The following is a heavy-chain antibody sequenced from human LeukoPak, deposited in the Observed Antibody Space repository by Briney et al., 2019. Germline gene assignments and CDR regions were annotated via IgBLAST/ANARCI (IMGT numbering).Heavy chain of an antibody. CDR1: GYTFTSYG. CDR3: ARGRRANIVATGFDY. Sequence: ASVKVSCKASGYTFTSYGISWVRQAPGQGLEWMGWISAYNGNTNYAQKLQGRVTMTTDTSTSTAYMELRSLRSDDTAVYYCARGRRANIVATGFDYWGQGTLVTVSS. D-gene: IGHD5-12*01. CDR2: ISAYNGNT. J-gene: IGHJ4*02. V-gene: IGHV1-18*01.